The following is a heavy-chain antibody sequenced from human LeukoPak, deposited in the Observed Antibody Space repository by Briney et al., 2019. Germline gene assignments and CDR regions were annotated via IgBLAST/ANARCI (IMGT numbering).Heavy chain of an antibody. CDR3: ARNWEKRFRYLDY. V-gene: IGHV3-48*04. D-gene: IGHD7-27*01. Sequence: PGGSLRLSCAASGFTFSSYSMNWVRQAPGKGLEWVSYISSSGSTIYYADSVKGRFTISRDNAKNSLYLQMNSLRAEDTAVYYCARNWEKRFRYLDYWGQGTLVTVSS. CDR1: GFTFSSYS. J-gene: IGHJ4*02. CDR2: ISSSGSTI.